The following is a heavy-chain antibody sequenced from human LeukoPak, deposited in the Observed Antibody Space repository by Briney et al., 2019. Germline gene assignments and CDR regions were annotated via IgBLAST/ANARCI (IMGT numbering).Heavy chain of an antibody. J-gene: IGHJ4*02. D-gene: IGHD4-23*01. CDR2: ITEDVSKK. CDR1: GFSFSGCS. CDR3: ARLLGMVTTFDY. Sequence: PGGSLRLSCAASGFSFSGCSLSWVRQAPGEGLEWVATITEDVSKKYYDDSVKGRFTISRDNAKNSLYLEMSSLRAEDTAVYYCARLLGMVTTFDYWGQGTLVTVSS. V-gene: IGHV3-7*01.